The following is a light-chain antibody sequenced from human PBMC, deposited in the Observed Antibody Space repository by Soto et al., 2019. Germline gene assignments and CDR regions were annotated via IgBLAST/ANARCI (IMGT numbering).Light chain of an antibody. V-gene: IGKV3-20*01. J-gene: IGKJ1*01. CDR3: QESFYAPPT. Sequence: EIVLTQSPGTLSLSPGERATLSCRASQSVSSNNLAWYQQKPGQAPRLLIYGTSTRATGIPDRFSGSGSGTDFTLIISRLEPEDFAVYYCQESFYAPPTFGQGTKVEIK. CDR2: GTS. CDR1: QSVSSNN.